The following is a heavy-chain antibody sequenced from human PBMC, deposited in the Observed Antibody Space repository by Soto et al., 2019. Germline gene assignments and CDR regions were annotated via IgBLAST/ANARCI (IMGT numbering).Heavy chain of an antibody. CDR3: ARFKGEQQLVPFDY. CDR1: GFSFSDYY. D-gene: IGHD6-13*01. Sequence: LRLSCATSGFSFSDYYMSWIRQAPGKGLEWVSHISNNGRYTNYADSVRGRFTISRDIAKNSLFLQMDSLRAEDTALYYCARFKGEQQLVPFDYWGQGTLVTVSS. CDR2: ISNNGRYT. V-gene: IGHV3-11*06. J-gene: IGHJ4*02.